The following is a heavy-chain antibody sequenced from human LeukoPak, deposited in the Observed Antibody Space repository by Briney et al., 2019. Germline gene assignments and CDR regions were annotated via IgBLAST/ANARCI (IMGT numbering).Heavy chain of an antibody. J-gene: IGHJ6*04. CDR1: GHSITSNNW. D-gene: IGHD3-9*01. V-gene: IGHV4-4*02. Sequence: SETLSLTCAVSGHSITSNNWWSWVRQPPGKGLERIGEVYHSGSTNYHPSLKSRVTITVDKSNNQFSLKLTSVTAADTAVYYCARDSDLTGYFSRFYYGLVVWGKGTTVTVSS. CDR2: VYHSGST. CDR3: ARDSDLTGYFSRFYYGLVV.